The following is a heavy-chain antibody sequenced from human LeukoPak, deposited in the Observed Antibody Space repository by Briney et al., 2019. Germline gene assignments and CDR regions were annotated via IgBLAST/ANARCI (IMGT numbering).Heavy chain of an antibody. J-gene: IGHJ4*02. Sequence: SETLSLTCTVSGGSISSYSWSCVRQPPGKGLEWIGNIYYSAKTTNTHSVTSRVTISIERSKSQSSLKLSSVTAADAAVYYWARGGILRGTYYFDDWGQGTLVTVSS. D-gene: IGHD3-16*01. CDR2: IYYSAKT. V-gene: IGHV4-59*01. CDR3: ARGGILRGTYYFDD. CDR1: GGSISSYS.